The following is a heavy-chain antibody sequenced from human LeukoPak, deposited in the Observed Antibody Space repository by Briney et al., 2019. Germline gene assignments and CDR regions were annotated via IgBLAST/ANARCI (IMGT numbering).Heavy chain of an antibody. V-gene: IGHV1-3*01. J-gene: IGHJ5*02. Sequence: ASVKVSCKASGYTFTSYAMHWVRQAPGQRLEWMGWINAGNGNTKYSQKFQGRVTITRDTSASTAYMELSSLRSEDTAVYYCARDGSSSWYFWFDPWGQGTLVTVSS. CDR1: GYTFTSYA. D-gene: IGHD6-13*01. CDR3: ARDGSSSWYFWFDP. CDR2: INAGNGNT.